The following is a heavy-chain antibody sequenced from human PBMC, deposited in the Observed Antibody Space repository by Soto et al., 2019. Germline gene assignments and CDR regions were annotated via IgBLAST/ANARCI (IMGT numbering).Heavy chain of an antibody. CDR3: ARDWDIVATIDY. CDR1: GFTFSSYS. Sequence: EVQLVESGGGLVKPGGSLRLSCAASGFTFSSYSMNWVRQAPGKGLEWVSSISSSSSYIYYADSVKGRFTISRDNAKNSLYLQMNSLRAEDTAVYYCARDWDIVATIDYWGQGTLVTVSS. CDR2: ISSSSSYI. J-gene: IGHJ4*02. V-gene: IGHV3-21*01. D-gene: IGHD5-12*01.